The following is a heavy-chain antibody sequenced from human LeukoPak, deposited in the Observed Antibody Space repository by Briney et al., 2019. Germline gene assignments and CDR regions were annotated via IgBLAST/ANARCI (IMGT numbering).Heavy chain of an antibody. D-gene: IGHD1-26*01. CDR3: ASRPSTIV. CDR1: GFTFRSYS. J-gene: IGHJ6*03. Sequence: GGSLRLSCAASGFTFRSYSMNWVRQAPGKGLEWVSYISSSSSTIYYADSVKGRFTISRDNAKNSLYLQMNSLRAEDTAVYYCASRPSTIVWGTGPTVTVSS. V-gene: IGHV3-48*01. CDR2: ISSSSSTI.